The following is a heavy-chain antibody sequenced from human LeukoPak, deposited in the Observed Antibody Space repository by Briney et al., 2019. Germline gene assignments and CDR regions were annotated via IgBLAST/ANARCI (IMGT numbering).Heavy chain of an antibody. CDR2: IIPIFGTA. V-gene: IGHV1-69*05. D-gene: IGHD3-9*01. CDR1: GGTFISYA. J-gene: IGHJ4*02. CDR3: ASSVRYFDWLLNPPFDY. Sequence: ALVKVSCKASGGTFISYAISWVRQAPGQGLEWMGGIIPIFGTANYAQKFQGRVTITTDESTSTAYMELSSLRSEDTAVYYCASSVRYFDWLLNPPFDYWGQGTLVTVSS.